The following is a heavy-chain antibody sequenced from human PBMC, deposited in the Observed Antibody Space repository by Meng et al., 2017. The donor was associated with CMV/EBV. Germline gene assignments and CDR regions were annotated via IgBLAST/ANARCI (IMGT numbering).Heavy chain of an antibody. CDR3: ARKPGRGAIFGVGIRPPYYFDN. D-gene: IGHD3-3*01. CDR1: GFTFSDYY. V-gene: IGHV3-11*01. J-gene: IGHJ4*02. CDR2: ISSSVSTI. Sequence: LSLTCAASGFTFSDYYMSWIRQAPGKGLEWVSYISSSVSTIYYADSVKGRFTISRNNAKNSLYLEMNNLRADDAAVYYCARKPGRGAIFGVGIRPPYYFDNWGQGALVTVSS.